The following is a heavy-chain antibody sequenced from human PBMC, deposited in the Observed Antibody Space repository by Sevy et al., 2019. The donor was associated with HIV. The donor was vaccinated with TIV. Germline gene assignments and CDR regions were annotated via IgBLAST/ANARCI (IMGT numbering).Heavy chain of an antibody. CDR2: IKSNIDGAAI. J-gene: IGHJ4*02. CDR1: EFIFNDAW. V-gene: IGHV3-15*01. CDR3: TTKGRGCSAIGCQNS. Sequence: GGSLRLSCVASEFIFNDAWMHWVRQAPGKGLEWVGRIKSNIDGAAIDNAAPVKGRFTISRDNSKNTVFLQMNSLKGEDTAVYFCTTKGRGCSAIGCQNSWGQGTQVTVSS. D-gene: IGHD2-15*01.